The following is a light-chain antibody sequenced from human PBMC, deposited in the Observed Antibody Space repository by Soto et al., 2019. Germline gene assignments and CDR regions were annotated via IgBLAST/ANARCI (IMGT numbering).Light chain of an antibody. V-gene: IGKV3-20*01. CDR2: GAS. CDR1: QNVDSNY. J-gene: IGKJ2*01. Sequence: EIVLTQSPGTLSLSPGERATLSCRASQNVDSNYLAWYQQKPGQAPRLLIHGASSRATGIPDRFSGSGSGTDFTLTISRLEPEDFALHYCQHYDSSPYTFGQGNKVDIK. CDR3: QHYDSSPYT.